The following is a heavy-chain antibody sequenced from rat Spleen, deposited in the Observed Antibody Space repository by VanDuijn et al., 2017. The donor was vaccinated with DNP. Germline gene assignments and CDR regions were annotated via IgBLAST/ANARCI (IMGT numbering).Heavy chain of an antibody. Sequence: QVQLKESGPGLVQPSQTLSLTCTVSGFSLTSYSVAWVRQPPGKGLEWIAAMSSGGRTYYNSVLKSRLSISRDTSKSQVFLKMNSLQTEDTAMYFCASPNWARGFTYWGQGTLVTVSS. D-gene: IGHD5-1*01. CDR1: GFSLTSYS. CDR3: ASPNWARGFTY. CDR2: MSSGGRT. J-gene: IGHJ3*01. V-gene: IGHV2-6*01.